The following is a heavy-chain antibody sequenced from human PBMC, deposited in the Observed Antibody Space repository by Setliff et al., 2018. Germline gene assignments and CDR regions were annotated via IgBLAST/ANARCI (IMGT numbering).Heavy chain of an antibody. D-gene: IGHD3-22*01. CDR3: AKVRGNYDSSGYYYFDY. CDR2: IRYDGSNK. CDR1: GFTFSSYG. V-gene: IGHV3-30*02. Sequence: PGGSLRLSCAASGFTFSSYGMHWVRQAPGKGLEWVAFIRYDGSNKYYADSVKGRFTISRDNSKNTLYLQMNSLGAEDTAVYYCAKVRGNYDSSGYYYFDYWGQGTLVTVSS. J-gene: IGHJ4*02.